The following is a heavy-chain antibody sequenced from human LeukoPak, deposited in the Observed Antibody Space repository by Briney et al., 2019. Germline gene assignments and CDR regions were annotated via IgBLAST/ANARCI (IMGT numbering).Heavy chain of an antibody. D-gene: IGHD6-19*01. CDR3: ARNRFKYSSGWYGFDY. CDR1: GGSISNYY. CDR2: IYSSGST. V-gene: IGHV4-4*09. J-gene: IGHJ4*02. Sequence: SETLSLTCTVSGGSISNYYWSWIRQPPGKGLEWIGYIYSSGSTNYKPSPESRVTLSVETCKNQFSLKLSSVTAADTAVYYCARNRFKYSSGWYGFDYWGQRTLVTVSS.